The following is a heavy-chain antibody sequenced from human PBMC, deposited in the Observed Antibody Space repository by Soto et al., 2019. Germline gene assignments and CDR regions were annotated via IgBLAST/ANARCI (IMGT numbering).Heavy chain of an antibody. D-gene: IGHD6-6*01. CDR2: IYYSGRT. CDR3: ARESIAARSWFDP. Sequence: PSDTLSLTCTVSGGSISSGDYYWSWIRQPPGKGLEWIGYIYYSGRTYYNPSLKRRVTISVGTSKNQFSRKVSSVTAAYTAVYYCARESIAARSWFDPWGQGTLVTVSS. V-gene: IGHV4-30-4*02. CDR1: GGSISSGDYY. J-gene: IGHJ5*02.